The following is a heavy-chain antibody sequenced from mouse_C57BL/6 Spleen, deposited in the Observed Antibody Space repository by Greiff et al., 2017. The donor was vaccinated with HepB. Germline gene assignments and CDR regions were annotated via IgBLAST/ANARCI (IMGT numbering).Heavy chain of an antibody. Sequence: QVQLQQSGAELVRPGASVTLSCKASGYTFTDYEMHWVKQTPVHGLEWIGSIDPETGGTAYNQKFKGKAILTADKSSSTAYMELRSLTSEDSAVYYCTRRDIITRAMDYWGQGTSVTVSS. J-gene: IGHJ4*01. CDR2: IDPETGGT. V-gene: IGHV1-15*01. D-gene: IGHD2-4*01. CDR3: TRRDIITRAMDY. CDR1: GYTFTDYE.